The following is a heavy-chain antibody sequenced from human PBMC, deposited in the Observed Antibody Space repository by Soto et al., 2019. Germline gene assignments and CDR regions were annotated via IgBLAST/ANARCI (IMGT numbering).Heavy chain of an antibody. V-gene: IGHV4-31*03. CDR1: GGSIGNGGYY. D-gene: IGHD6-19*01. CDR3: ARDRRYSSGWYLGWFDP. CDR2: IYYSGST. J-gene: IGHJ5*02. Sequence: PSETLSLTCTVSGGSIGNGGYYWSWIRQHPGKGLEWIGYIYYSGSTYYNPSLKSRVTISVDTSKNQFSLKLSSVTAADTAVYYCARDRRYSSGWYLGWFDPWGQGTLVTVSS.